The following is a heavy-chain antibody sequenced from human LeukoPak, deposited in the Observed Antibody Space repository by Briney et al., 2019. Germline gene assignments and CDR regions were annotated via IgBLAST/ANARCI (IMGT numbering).Heavy chain of an antibody. J-gene: IGHJ4*02. Sequence: GRSLRLSCAASGFTFSSYGMHWVRQAPGKGLEWVAVISYDGSNKYYADSVKGRFTISRDNSKNTLYLQMNSPRAEDTAVYYCAKGHYGDYEVYFDYWGQGTLVTVSS. CDR3: AKGHYGDYEVYFDY. CDR1: GFTFSSYG. V-gene: IGHV3-30*18. CDR2: ISYDGSNK. D-gene: IGHD4-17*01.